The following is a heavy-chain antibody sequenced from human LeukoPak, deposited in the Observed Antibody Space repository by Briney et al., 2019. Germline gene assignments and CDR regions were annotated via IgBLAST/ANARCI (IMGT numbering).Heavy chain of an antibody. Sequence: SETLSLTCSVSGDSIDSVSYYWGWIRQAPGKGPEWIASIDYSGRTFYNPSLRSRVTISVDTSNNDFSLNLTSVTAADTAVYYCATEFYDFLSGESWFDPWGQGALVIVS. CDR3: ATEFYDFLSGESWFDP. J-gene: IGHJ5*02. CDR1: GDSIDSVSYY. V-gene: IGHV4-39*07. D-gene: IGHD3-9*01. CDR2: IDYSGRT.